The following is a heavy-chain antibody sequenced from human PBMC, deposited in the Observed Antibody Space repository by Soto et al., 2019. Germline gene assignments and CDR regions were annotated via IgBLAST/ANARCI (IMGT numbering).Heavy chain of an antibody. D-gene: IGHD2-15*01. CDR1: GGSFSGYY. Sequence: QVQLQQWGAGLLKPSETLSLTCAVYGGSFSGYYWSWIRQPPGKGLEWIGEINHSGSTNYNPSIKSRVPISVDTSKNQFSLKLSSVTAADTAVYYCARANGYCSGGSCYFQYFQHWGQGTLVTVSS. CDR3: ARANGYCSGGSCYFQYFQH. J-gene: IGHJ1*01. CDR2: INHSGST. V-gene: IGHV4-34*01.